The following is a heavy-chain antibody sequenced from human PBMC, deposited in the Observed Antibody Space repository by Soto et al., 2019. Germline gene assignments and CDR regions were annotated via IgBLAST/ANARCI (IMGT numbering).Heavy chain of an antibody. CDR1: GGSISSYY. Sequence: SETLSLTCTVSGGSISSYYWSWIRQPPGKGLEWIGYIYYSGSTNYNPSLKSRVTISVDTSKNRFSLKLSSVTAADTAVYYCARQYDFWSGYFYYGWFDPWGQGTLVTVSS. V-gene: IGHV4-59*08. J-gene: IGHJ5*02. D-gene: IGHD3-3*01. CDR3: ARQYDFWSGYFYYGWFDP. CDR2: IYYSGST.